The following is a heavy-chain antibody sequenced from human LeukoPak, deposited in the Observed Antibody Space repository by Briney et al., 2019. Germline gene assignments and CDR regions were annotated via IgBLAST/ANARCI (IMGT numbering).Heavy chain of an antibody. CDR3: ARVRIGSITGTQETYYFDY. V-gene: IGHV1-18*01. J-gene: IGHJ4*02. CDR1: GYTFTSYG. Sequence: ASVKVSCKASGYTFTSYGISWVRQAPGQGLEWMGWISAYNGNAIYAQKLQGRVTMTTDTSTSTAYMELRSLRSDDTAVYYCARVRIGSITGTQETYYFDYWGQGTLVTVSS. CDR2: ISAYNGNA. D-gene: IGHD1-20*01.